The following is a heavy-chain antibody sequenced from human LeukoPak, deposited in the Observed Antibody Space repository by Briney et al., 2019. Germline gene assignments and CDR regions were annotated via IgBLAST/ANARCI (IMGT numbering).Heavy chain of an antibody. CDR1: GFTFSSYS. V-gene: IGHV3-21*01. D-gene: IGHD6-13*01. CDR3: ARGAAAGTVELFFDY. CDR2: ISSSSSYI. J-gene: IGHJ4*02. Sequence: GGSLRLSCAASGFTFSSYSMNWVRQAPGHGLEGFSSISSSSSYIYYADSVKGRFTISRDNAKNTLYLQMNSLRAEDTAVYYCARGAAAGTVELFFDYWGQGTLVTVSS.